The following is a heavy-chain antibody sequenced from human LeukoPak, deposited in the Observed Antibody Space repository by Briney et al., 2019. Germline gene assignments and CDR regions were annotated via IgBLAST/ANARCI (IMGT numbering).Heavy chain of an antibody. D-gene: IGHD6-13*01. CDR2: INTGNGNT. V-gene: IGHV1-3*04. Sequence: ASVKVSCKASGYTFTYYAMHWVRQAPGQRLEWMGWINTGNGNTKYSQNFQGRVTITRDTSASTGYMELSSLRSEDTAVYYCAGPAGRLGSSVLPPDYWGQGTLVTVSS. CDR3: AGPAGRLGSSVLPPDY. CDR1: GYTFTYYA. J-gene: IGHJ4*02.